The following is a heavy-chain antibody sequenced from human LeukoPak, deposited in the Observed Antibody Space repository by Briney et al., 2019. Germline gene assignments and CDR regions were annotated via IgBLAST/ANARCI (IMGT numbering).Heavy chain of an antibody. J-gene: IGHJ4*02. V-gene: IGHV4-31*03. Sequence: SQTLSLTCTVSRGSISSGGYYWSWIRQHPGKGLEWIGYIYFSGSTYYNPSLKSRVTISVDTSKNQFSLKLSSVTAADTAVYYCARIPNQSKYSIGNYWGQGTLVTVSS. CDR1: RGSISSGGYY. CDR3: ARIPNQSKYSIGNY. D-gene: IGHD1-14*01. CDR2: IYFSGST.